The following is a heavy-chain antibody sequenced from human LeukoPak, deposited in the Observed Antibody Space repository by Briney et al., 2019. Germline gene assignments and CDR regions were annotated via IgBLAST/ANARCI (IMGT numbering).Heavy chain of an antibody. CDR2: IYDSGST. J-gene: IGHJ4*02. D-gene: IGHD5-12*01. Sequence: SQTLSLTCTVSGGSISSGGYYWSWIRQHPGKGLEWIGYIYDSGSTNYNPTLKSRVTISVDTSTDRFSLKVTSMTAADTAVYYCAREAGYSGYDLWGQGTLVTVSS. V-gene: IGHV4-30-4*08. CDR1: GGSISSGGYY. CDR3: AREAGYSGYDL.